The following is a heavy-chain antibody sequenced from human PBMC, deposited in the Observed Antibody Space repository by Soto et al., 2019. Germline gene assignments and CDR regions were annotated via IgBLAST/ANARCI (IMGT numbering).Heavy chain of an antibody. CDR3: AKDRGKSVAGTPPEYFQH. CDR1: GFTFSSYA. V-gene: IGHV3-23*01. J-gene: IGHJ1*01. Sequence: GGSLRLSCAASGFTFSSYAMSWVRQAPGKGLEWVSAISGSGGSTYYADSVKGRFTISRDNSKNTLYLQMNSLRAEDTAVYYCAKDRGKSVAGTPPEYFQHWGQGTLVTVSS. CDR2: ISGSGGST. D-gene: IGHD6-19*01.